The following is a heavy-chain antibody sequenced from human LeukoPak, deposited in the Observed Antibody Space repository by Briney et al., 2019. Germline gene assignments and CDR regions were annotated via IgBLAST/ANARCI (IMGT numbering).Heavy chain of an antibody. V-gene: IGHV3-66*01. J-gene: IGHJ3*02. D-gene: IGHD3-3*01. Sequence: PGGSLRLSCAASGFTVSSNYMSWVRQAPGKGLEWVSVIYSGGSTYYADSVKGRFTISRDNSKNTLYLQMNSLRAEDTAVYYCASRFDFWSGHAFDIWGQGTMVTVPS. CDR1: GFTVSSNY. CDR3: ASRFDFWSGHAFDI. CDR2: IYSGGST.